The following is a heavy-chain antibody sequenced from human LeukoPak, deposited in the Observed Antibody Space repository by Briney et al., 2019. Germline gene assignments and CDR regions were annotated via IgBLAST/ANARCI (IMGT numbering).Heavy chain of an antibody. CDR3: ARVAYYYDSSGYYYVRPFDY. CDR1: GASFSGYY. J-gene: IGHJ4*02. V-gene: IGHV4-34*01. D-gene: IGHD3-22*01. CDR2: INHSGRT. Sequence: PSETLSLTCAVYGASFSGYYWSWIRQPPGKWLEWIGLINHSGRTNYNPSRKGRVTILVDTSKNQFSLKLSSVTAEDPAVYYCARVAYYYDSSGYYYVRPFDYWGQGTLVTVSS.